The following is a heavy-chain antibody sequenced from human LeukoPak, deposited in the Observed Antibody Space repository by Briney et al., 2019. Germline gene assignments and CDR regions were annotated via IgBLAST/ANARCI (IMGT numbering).Heavy chain of an antibody. Sequence: SVKVSCKASGGTFSSYAISWVRQAPGQGLEWMGGIIPIFGTANYAQKFQGRVTITTDESTSTAYTELSSLRSEDTAVYYCARVLCGGDCSTNNWFDPWGQGTLVTVSS. V-gene: IGHV1-69*05. CDR2: IIPIFGTA. J-gene: IGHJ5*02. D-gene: IGHD2-21*01. CDR3: ARVLCGGDCSTNNWFDP. CDR1: GGTFSSYA.